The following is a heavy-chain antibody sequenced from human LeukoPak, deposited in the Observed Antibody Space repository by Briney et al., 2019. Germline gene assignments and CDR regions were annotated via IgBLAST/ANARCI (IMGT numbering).Heavy chain of an antibody. CDR3: AKGSKYSSGLRGFDY. D-gene: IGHD6-19*01. CDR1: GFTFSSYG. V-gene: IGHV3-30*18. CDR2: ISYDGSNK. J-gene: IGHJ4*02. Sequence: GRSLRLSCAASGFTFSSYGMHWVRQAPGKGLEWVAVISYDGSNKYYADSVKGRFTISRDNSKNTLYLQMNSLRAEDTAVYYCAKGSKYSSGLRGFDYWGQGTLVTVSS.